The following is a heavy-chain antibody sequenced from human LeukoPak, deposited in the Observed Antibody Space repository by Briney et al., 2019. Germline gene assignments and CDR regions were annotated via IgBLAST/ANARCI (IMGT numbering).Heavy chain of an antibody. CDR2: TYYRSEWYN. Sequence: SQTLSLTCAISGDSVSSNSAAWNWIRQSPSRGLEWLGRTYYRSEWYNDYAVSVKSRININPDTSKNQFSLQLSSVTPEDTVVYYCAQADSTGYFYFQHWGQGTLVTVSS. J-gene: IGHJ1*01. CDR3: AQADSTGYFYFQH. CDR1: GDSVSSNSAA. D-gene: IGHD3-22*01. V-gene: IGHV6-1*01.